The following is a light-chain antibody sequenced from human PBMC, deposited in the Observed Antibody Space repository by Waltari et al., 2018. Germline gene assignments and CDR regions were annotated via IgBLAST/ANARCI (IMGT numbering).Light chain of an antibody. CDR3: AAWDDSLHGHWV. CDR1: SPNIAGNV. V-gene: IGLV1-44*01. CDR2: RND. Sequence: QSVLPQPPSASGTPGQRVTISCTGSSPNIAGNVVNQFQQLPGKAPTLLIHRNDLRPSGVPDRFSGSKSGTSASLAISGLQSADEGDYYCAAWDDSLHGHWVFGGGTKVTVL. J-gene: IGLJ3*02.